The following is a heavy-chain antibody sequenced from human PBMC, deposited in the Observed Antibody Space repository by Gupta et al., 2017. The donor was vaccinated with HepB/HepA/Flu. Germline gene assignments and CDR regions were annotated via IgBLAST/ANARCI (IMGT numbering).Heavy chain of an antibody. D-gene: IGHD4-17*01. Sequence: QVQLVQSGAEVKKPGASVKVSCKASGYSFSNYYLHWVRQAPGQGLEWMGIINPRGGSTNYAQKFQGRVTMTRDTSTSTVYMELSSLRSEDTAVYYCARINDYGDYMDFQHWGQGTLVTVSS. CDR3: ARINDYGDYMDFQH. CDR2: INPRGGST. CDR1: GYSFSNYY. V-gene: IGHV1-46*01. J-gene: IGHJ1*01.